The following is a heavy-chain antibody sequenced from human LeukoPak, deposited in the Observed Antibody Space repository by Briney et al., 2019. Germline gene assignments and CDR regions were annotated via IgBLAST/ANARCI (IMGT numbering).Heavy chain of an antibody. CDR2: IKSEADGETS. CDR3: CTSSGAITTLSPSFAS. D-gene: IGHD3-3*01. CDR1: GFSFSTAW. Sequence: GGSLRLSCAASGFSFSTAWMTWVRQAPGKGLEWVGRIKSEADGETSDYATPVKGRFIISRNDSQNTLYLQMNSLKTEDTAVYYCCTSSGAITTLSPSFASWGQGSLVTVSS. J-gene: IGHJ4*02. V-gene: IGHV3-15*01.